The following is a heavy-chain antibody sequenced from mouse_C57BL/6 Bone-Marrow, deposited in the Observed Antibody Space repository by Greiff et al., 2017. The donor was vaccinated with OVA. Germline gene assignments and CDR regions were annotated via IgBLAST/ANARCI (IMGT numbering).Heavy chain of an antibody. V-gene: IGHV5-4*01. CDR1: GFTFSSYA. D-gene: IGHD1-1*01. J-gene: IGHJ2*01. CDR3: ARDGNGSSPR. Sequence: EVQRVESGGGLVKPGGSLKLSCAASGFTFSSYAMSWVRQTPEKRLEWVATISDGGSYTYYPDNVKGRFTISRDNAKNNPYLQMSHLKSEDAAMDYCARDGNGSSPRGGQGTTLTVSS. CDR2: ISDGGSYT.